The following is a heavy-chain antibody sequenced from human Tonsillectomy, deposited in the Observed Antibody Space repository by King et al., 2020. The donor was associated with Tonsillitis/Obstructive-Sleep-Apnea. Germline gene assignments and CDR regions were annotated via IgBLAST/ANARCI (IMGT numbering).Heavy chain of an antibody. CDR2: IIPIFGTA. D-gene: IGHD5-18*01. CDR1: GGTFSSYA. CDR3: ARGAGEVQLWSPYDFDY. J-gene: IGHJ4*02. Sequence: VQLVQSGAEVKKPGSSVKVSCKASGGTFSSYAISWVRQAPGHGLEWMGGIIPIFGTANYAQKFQGRVTITADESTSTAYMVLGSLRSEDTAVYYCARGAGEVQLWSPYDFDYWGQGTLVTVSS. V-gene: IGHV1-69*01.